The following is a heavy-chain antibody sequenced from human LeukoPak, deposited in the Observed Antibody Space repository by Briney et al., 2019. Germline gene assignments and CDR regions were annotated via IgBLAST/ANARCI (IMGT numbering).Heavy chain of an antibody. D-gene: IGHD2-2*01. V-gene: IGHV3-30*02. Sequence: PGGSLRLSCAASGFTFSSYGMHWVRQAPGKGLEWVAFIRYDGSNKYYADSVKGRFTISRDNSKNTLYLQMNSLRAEDTAVYYCAKADCSSTSCYVGDFDYWGQGTLVTVSS. J-gene: IGHJ4*02. CDR3: AKADCSSTSCYVGDFDY. CDR1: GFTFSSYG. CDR2: IRYDGSNK.